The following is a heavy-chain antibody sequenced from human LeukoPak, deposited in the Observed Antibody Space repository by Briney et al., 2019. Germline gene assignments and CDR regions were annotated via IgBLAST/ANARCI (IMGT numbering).Heavy chain of an antibody. D-gene: IGHD4-17*01. CDR3: ATDRAIYGDYAY. Sequence: ASVKVSCKVSGYTLTELSMHWVRQAPGKGLEWMGGFDPEDGETVYAQKFQGRVTMTEDTSTDTAYMELSSLRSEDTAVYYCATDRAIYGDYAYWGQGTLVTVSS. CDR1: GYTLTELS. J-gene: IGHJ4*02. CDR2: FDPEDGET. V-gene: IGHV1-24*01.